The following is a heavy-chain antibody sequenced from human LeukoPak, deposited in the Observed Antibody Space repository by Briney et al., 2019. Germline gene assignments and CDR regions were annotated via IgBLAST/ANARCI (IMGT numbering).Heavy chain of an antibody. CDR1: GGSFSGYY. J-gene: IGHJ5*02. D-gene: IGHD3-3*01. CDR3: ASGRRITIFGVVIGRHNWFDP. Sequence: PSETLSLTCAVYGGSFSGYYWSWIRQPPGKGLEWIGEINHSGSTNYNPSLKSRVTISVDTSKNQFSLKLSSVTAADTAVYYCASGRRITIFGVVIGRHNWFDPWGQGTLVTVSS. CDR2: INHSGST. V-gene: IGHV4-34*01.